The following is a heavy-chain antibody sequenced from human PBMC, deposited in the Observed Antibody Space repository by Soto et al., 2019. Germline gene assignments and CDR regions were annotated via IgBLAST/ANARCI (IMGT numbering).Heavy chain of an antibody. D-gene: IGHD4-4*01. J-gene: IGHJ4*02. Sequence: SETLSLTCTVSGGSISSSSYYWGWIRQPPGKGLEWIGSIYYSGSTYYNPSLKSRVTISVDTSKNQFSLKLSSVTAADTAVYYCARGEAGYSDYWGQGTLVTVSS. CDR3: ARGEAGYSDY. V-gene: IGHV4-39*01. CDR1: GGSISSSSYY. CDR2: IYYSGST.